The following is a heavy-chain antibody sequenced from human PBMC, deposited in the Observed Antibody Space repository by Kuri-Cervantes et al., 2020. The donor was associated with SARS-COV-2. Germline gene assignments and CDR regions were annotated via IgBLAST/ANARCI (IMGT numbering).Heavy chain of an antibody. Sequence: GESLKISCAASGFTFDDYGMSWVRQAPGKGLEYVSAISSNGGSTYYANSVKGRFTISRDNSKNTLYLQMGSLRAEDMAVYYCARDSREYCSSTSCSWFDPWGQGTLVTVSS. CDR1: GFTFDDYG. J-gene: IGHJ5*02. CDR3: ARDSREYCSSTSCSWFDP. CDR2: ISSNGGST. D-gene: IGHD2-2*01. V-gene: IGHV3-64*01.